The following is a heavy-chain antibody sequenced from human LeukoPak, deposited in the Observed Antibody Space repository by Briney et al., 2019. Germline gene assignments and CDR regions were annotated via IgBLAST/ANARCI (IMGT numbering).Heavy chain of an antibody. Sequence: GASVKVSCKASGGTFSSYAISWVRQAPRQGLKWMGRIIPILGIANYAQKFQGRVTITADKSTSTAYMELSSLRSEDTAVYYCARVGYDSSGIFDYWGQGTLVTVSS. CDR1: GGTFSSYA. D-gene: IGHD3-22*01. CDR3: ARVGYDSSGIFDY. J-gene: IGHJ4*02. V-gene: IGHV1-69*04. CDR2: IIPILGIA.